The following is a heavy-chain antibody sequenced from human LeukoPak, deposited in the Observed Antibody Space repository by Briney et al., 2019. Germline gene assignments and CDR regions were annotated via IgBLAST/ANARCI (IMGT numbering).Heavy chain of an antibody. Sequence: GGSLRLSCAASGFTFSDYYMSWIRQAPGQGLEWVSYISSRASTTYYADSVKGRFTISRDNANNSMYLQMNSLRTEDTAVYYCATGKRQHHYWGQGTLVTVSS. V-gene: IGHV3-11*01. CDR3: ATGKRQHHY. CDR1: GFTFSDYY. J-gene: IGHJ4*02. D-gene: IGHD6-13*01. CDR2: ISSRASTT.